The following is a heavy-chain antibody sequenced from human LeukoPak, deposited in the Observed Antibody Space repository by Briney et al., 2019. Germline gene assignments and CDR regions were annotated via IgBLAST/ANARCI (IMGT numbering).Heavy chain of an antibody. CDR3: ARGVLGYCSGGSCYARRPSFDY. Sequence: SETLSLTCAVYGGSFSGYYWSWIRQPPGKGLEWIGEINHSGSTNYNPSLKSRVTISVDTSKNQFSLKLSSVTAADTAVYYCARGVLGYCSGGSCYARRPSFDYWGQGTLVTVSS. CDR1: GGSFSGYY. D-gene: IGHD2-15*01. V-gene: IGHV4-34*01. CDR2: INHSGST. J-gene: IGHJ4*02.